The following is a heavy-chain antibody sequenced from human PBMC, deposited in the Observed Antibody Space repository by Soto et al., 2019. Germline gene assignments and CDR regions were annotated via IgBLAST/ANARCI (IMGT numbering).Heavy chain of an antibody. D-gene: IGHD3-10*01. J-gene: IGHJ1*01. CDR1: GFTFNSYA. CDR2: ISSNGGST. V-gene: IGHV3-64D*06. CDR3: VKGAITMVRGVIASAEYFHH. Sequence: GGSLRLSCSASGFTFNSYAMHWVRQAPGKGLEYVSAISSNGGSTYYGDSVKGRFTISRDNSKNTLYLQMSSLRAEDTAVYYCVKGAITMVRGVIASAEYFHHWGQGTLVTVSS.